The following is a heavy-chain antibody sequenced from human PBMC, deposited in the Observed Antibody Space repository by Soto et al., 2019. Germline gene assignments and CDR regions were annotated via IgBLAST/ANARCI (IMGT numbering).Heavy chain of an antibody. V-gene: IGHV4-59*01. J-gene: IGHJ4*02. D-gene: IGHD5-12*01. CDR3: ARALNGYNYRYFDY. Sequence: TVSGGSISSYYWSWIRQPPGKGLEGIGYIYYSGSTNYNPSLKSRVTISVDTSKNQFSLKLSSVTAADTAVYYCARALNGYNYRYFDYWGQGTLVTVSS. CDR2: IYYSGST. CDR1: GGSISSYY.